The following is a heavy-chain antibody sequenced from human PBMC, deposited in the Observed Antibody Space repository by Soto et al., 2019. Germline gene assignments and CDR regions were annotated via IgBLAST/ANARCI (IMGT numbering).Heavy chain of an antibody. CDR3: ANGDDFWRGPALYYYGMDV. D-gene: IGHD3-3*01. Sequence: ASVKVSCKASAGTFSIYAISCVRQAPVQRLDWLQTIIPIFGTANYAQKFQGSVTITADESTSTAYMELSSLRSEDTAVYYSANGDDFWRGPALYYYGMDVWGQGTTVTVSS. CDR2: IIPIFGTA. J-gene: IGHJ6*02. V-gene: IGHV1-69*13. CDR1: AGTFSIYA.